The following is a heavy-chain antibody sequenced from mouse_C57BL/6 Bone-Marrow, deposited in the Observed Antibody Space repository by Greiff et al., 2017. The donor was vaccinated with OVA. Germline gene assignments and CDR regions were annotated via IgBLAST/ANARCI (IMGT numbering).Heavy chain of an antibody. J-gene: IGHJ2*01. V-gene: IGHV1-59*01. CDR1: GYTFTSYW. CDR3: ARYYYGSSSHYFDY. D-gene: IGHD1-1*01. CDR2: IDPSDSYT. Sequence: QVQLQQSGAELVRPGTSVKLSCKASGYTFTSYWMHWVKQRPGQGLEWIGVIDPSDSYTNYNQKFKGKATLTVDTSSSTAYMQLSSLTSEDSAVYYCARYYYGSSSHYFDYWGQGTTLTVSS.